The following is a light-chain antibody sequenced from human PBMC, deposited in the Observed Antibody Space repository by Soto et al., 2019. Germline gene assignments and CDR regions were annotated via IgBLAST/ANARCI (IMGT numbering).Light chain of an antibody. J-gene: IGKJ5*01. CDR1: QSVSSGH. V-gene: IGKV3-20*01. CDR3: QQYDYSPT. Sequence: EIVLTQSPGTLSLSPGEKATLSCRASQSVSSGHLAWYQQKPGQAPRLLIYGISSRATGTPDRFSGSGSGTDFTLTISRLEPEDFAVYSCQQYDYSPTFGHGTRLEIK. CDR2: GIS.